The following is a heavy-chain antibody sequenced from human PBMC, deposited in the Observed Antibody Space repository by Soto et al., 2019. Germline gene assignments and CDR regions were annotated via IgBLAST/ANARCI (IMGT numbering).Heavy chain of an antibody. J-gene: IGHJ4*02. D-gene: IGHD3-3*01. CDR2: INPNSGGT. CDR1: GYTFTSYD. V-gene: IGHV1-2*04. CDR3: ARVGPQHDSHGLTLEY. Sequence: ASVKVSCKASGYTFTSYDMHWVRQAPGQGLEWMGWINPNSGGTNYAQKFQGWVTMTRDTSISTAYMELSRLRSDDTAVYYCARVGPQHDSHGLTLEYWGQGTLVTVSS.